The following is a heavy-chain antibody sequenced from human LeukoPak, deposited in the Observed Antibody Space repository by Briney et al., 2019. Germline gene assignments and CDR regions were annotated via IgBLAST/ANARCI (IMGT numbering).Heavy chain of an antibody. J-gene: IGHJ4*02. Sequence: ASVKVSCKASGYTFTSYGISWVRQAPGQGLEWMGWISAYNGNTNYAQKLQGRVTMTTDTSTSTAYMELSRLRSDDTAVYYCARVRYRLAETYIDYWGQGTLVTVSS. D-gene: IGHD3-16*01. CDR2: ISAYNGNT. V-gene: IGHV1-18*01. CDR1: GYTFTSYG. CDR3: ARVRYRLAETYIDY.